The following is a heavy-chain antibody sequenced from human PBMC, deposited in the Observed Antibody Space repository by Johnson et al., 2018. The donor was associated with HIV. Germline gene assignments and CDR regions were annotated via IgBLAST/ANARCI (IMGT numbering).Heavy chain of an antibody. J-gene: IGHJ3*02. CDR1: GFTFSSYG. CDR3: ARACREGYKGDNAFDI. D-gene: IGHD5-24*01. Sequence: QVQLVESGGGVVQPGGSLRLSCAASGFTFSSYGMHWVRQAPGKGLEWVSVLFSGDTTYYADSVNGRFTISRDNSKNTLYLQMNSLRAEDTAVYYCARACREGYKGDNAFDIWGQGTMVTVSS. CDR2: LFSGDTT. V-gene: IGHV3-NL1*01.